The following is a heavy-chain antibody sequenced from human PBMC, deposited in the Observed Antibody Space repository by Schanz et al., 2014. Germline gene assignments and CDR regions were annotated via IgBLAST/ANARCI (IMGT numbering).Heavy chain of an antibody. J-gene: IGHJ5*02. D-gene: IGHD2-2*01. CDR2: INPNSGGT. Sequence: QVQLVQSGSEVKKPGASVKVSCKASGYTFPSYGISWVRQAPGQGLEWMGWINPNSGGTDYAQKFQGRVTMTSDTSISTVYLELSRLRSDDTAIYYCARPVGPAALHGYWFDTWGQGTLVTVAS. V-gene: IGHV1-2*02. CDR1: GYTFPSYG. CDR3: ARPVGPAALHGYWFDT.